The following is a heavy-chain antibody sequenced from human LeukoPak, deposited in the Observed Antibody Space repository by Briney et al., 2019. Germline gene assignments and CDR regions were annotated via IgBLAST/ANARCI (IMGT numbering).Heavy chain of an antibody. Sequence: ASVKVSCKVSGYTLTELSMHWVRQAPGKGLEWMGGFDPEDGETIYAQKFQGRVTMTEDTSTDTAYMELSSLRSEDTAVYYCATGHNGELLNHIDYWGQGTLVTVSS. V-gene: IGHV1-24*01. CDR1: GYTLTELS. CDR2: FDPEDGET. J-gene: IGHJ4*02. CDR3: ATGHNGELLNHIDY. D-gene: IGHD1-26*01.